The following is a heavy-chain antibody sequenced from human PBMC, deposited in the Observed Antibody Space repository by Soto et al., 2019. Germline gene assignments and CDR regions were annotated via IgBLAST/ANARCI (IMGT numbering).Heavy chain of an antibody. CDR2: IIPIFGTA. V-gene: IGHV1-69*13. Sequence: SVKVSCQASGGTFSSYAISWVRQAPGQGLEWMGGIIPIFGTANYAQKFQGRVTITADESTSTAYMELSSLRSEDTAVYYCARAGKYYYDSSGYYQVDYWGQGTLVTVSS. CDR1: GGTFSSYA. J-gene: IGHJ4*02. D-gene: IGHD3-22*01. CDR3: ARAGKYYYDSSGYYQVDY.